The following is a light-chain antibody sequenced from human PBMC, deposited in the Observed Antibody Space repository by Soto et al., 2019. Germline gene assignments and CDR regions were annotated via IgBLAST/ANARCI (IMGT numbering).Light chain of an antibody. CDR2: SND. CDR3: ASWDDSLNGCG. J-gene: IGLJ1*01. Sequence: QSVLTPPPSASGTPGQRVTISCSGSSSNVGSTTVSWYQQLPGAAPKLLIYSNDQWPSGVPDRFSGSKSGTSASLAISGLQSEDEADYYCASWDDSLNGCGVXTGTK. CDR1: SSNVGSTT. V-gene: IGLV1-44*01.